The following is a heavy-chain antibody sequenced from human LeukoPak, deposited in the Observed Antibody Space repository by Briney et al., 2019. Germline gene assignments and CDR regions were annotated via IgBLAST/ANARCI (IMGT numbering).Heavy chain of an antibody. J-gene: IGHJ3*02. CDR3: ARLTSPTVTTSNAFDI. D-gene: IGHD4-17*01. V-gene: IGHV4-61*05. Sequence: SETLSLTCTVSGGSISSSSYYWGWIRQPPGKGLEWIGYIYYSGSTNYNPSLKSRVTISVDTSKNQFSLKLSSVTAADTAVYYCARLTSPTVTTSNAFDIWGQGTMVTVSS. CDR2: IYYSGST. CDR1: GGSISSSSYY.